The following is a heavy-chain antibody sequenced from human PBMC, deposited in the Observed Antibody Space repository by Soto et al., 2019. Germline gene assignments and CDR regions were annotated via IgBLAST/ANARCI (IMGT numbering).Heavy chain of an antibody. CDR3: ASWVGYCSGSTCQNAVDN. J-gene: IGHJ3*02. CDR2: INSYGTSV. V-gene: IGHV3-74*01. CDR1: GFTFSNYW. Sequence: EVQLVESGGDLVHPGGSLRLSCAASGFTFSNYWMHWVRQAPGKGLVWVSRINSYGTSVDYAESVKGRFTISRDNAKNTLYVKLTSLRAEDMAVYYCASWVGYCSGSTCQNAVDNWGQGTMGTVSS. D-gene: IGHD2-15*01.